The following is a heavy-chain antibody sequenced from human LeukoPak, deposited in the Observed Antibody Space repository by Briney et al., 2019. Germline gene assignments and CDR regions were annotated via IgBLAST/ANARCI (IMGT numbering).Heavy chain of an antibody. CDR2: ISGSGGST. CDR3: AKNWGRDGAIELF. V-gene: IGHV3-23*01. CDR1: GFAFSNSA. Sequence: PGGSLRLSCAASGFAFSNSAMSWVRQAPGKGLEWVSSISGSGGSTYYADSVKGRFTISRDNSKNTLYLQMKSLSVEDTAVYYCAKNWGRDGAIELFWGQGTHVTVSS. D-gene: IGHD7-27*01. J-gene: IGHJ4*02.